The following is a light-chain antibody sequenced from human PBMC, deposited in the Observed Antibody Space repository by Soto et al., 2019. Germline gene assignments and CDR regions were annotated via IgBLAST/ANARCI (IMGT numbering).Light chain of an antibody. V-gene: IGLV1-40*01. CDR2: GNN. CDR1: SSNIGAGHD. Sequence: QSVLTQPPSVSGAPGQRVTISCTGSSSNIGAGHDVHWYRQLPGTAPKLLIYGNNNRPSGVPDRFSGSKSGTSASLAITELQAEDEADCYCQSYDSSLSGYVFATGTKLTVL. CDR3: QSYDSSLSGYV. J-gene: IGLJ1*01.